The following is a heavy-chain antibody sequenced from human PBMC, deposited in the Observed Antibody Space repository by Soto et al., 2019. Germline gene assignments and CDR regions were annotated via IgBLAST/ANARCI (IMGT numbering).Heavy chain of an antibody. V-gene: IGHV1-69*06. CDR1: GGTFSNHL. D-gene: IGHD3-10*01. Sequence: SVKVSCKASGGTFSNHLISWVRQAPGQGLEWMGTIIPLFGTLNYAQKLQGRVTLSADRSTSTAYMELSSLRSDDTAVYYCASGSLYGSGSYPVDYWGQGTLVTVS. CDR2: IIPLFGTL. CDR3: ASGSLYGSGSYPVDY. J-gene: IGHJ4*01.